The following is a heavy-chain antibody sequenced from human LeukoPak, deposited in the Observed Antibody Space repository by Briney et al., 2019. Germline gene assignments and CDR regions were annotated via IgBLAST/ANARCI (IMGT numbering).Heavy chain of an antibody. J-gene: IGHJ5*02. CDR1: GGSISSGTYY. Sequence: PSETLSLTCTVSGGSISSGTYYWSWIRQPAGKGLEWIGRIYTSGSTNYNSSLKSRVTISVDTSKNQFSLKLSSVTAADTAVYYCARDNSVRDEAWWFNPWGQGTLVTVSS. CDR2: IYTSGST. V-gene: IGHV4-61*02. CDR3: ARDNSVRDEAWWFNP. D-gene: IGHD5-24*01.